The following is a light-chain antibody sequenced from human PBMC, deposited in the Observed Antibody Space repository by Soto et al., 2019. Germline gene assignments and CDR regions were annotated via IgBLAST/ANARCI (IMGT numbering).Light chain of an antibody. CDR3: QQVKTYPRT. CDR2: AES. V-gene: IGKV1-9*01. J-gene: IGKJ4*01. Sequence: DIQLTQSPSFLSASVGDRVTITCRASQGIAGSLAWYQQKPGKPPKLLIYAESTLQSGVPSRFSGSGSGTQFTLTIDSLQPEDFATYYCQQVKTYPRTFGGGTKVDIK. CDR1: QGIAGS.